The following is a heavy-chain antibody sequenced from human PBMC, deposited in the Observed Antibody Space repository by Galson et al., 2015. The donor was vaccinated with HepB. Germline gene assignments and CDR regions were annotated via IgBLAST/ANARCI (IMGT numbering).Heavy chain of an antibody. CDR2: IIPILGIA. CDR3: ASSLDWTHYWYFDL. J-gene: IGHJ2*01. CDR1: GGTFSSYT. D-gene: IGHD3-9*01. Sequence: SVKVSCKASGGTFSSYTISWVRQAPGQGLEWMGRIIPILGIANYAQKFQGRVTITADKSTSTAYMELSSLRSEDTAVYYCASSLDWTHYWYFDLWGCGTLVTVSS. V-gene: IGHV1-69*02.